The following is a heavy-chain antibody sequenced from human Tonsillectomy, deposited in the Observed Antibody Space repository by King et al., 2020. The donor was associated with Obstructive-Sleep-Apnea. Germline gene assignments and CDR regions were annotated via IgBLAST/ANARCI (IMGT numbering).Heavy chain of an antibody. CDR2: MKSKTDGGTT. CDR3: TINHLRATLPH. Sequence: VQLVESGGGLVKPGGSLRLSCAASGFTFSNAWMSWVRQAPGKGLEWVGRMKSKTDGGTTDYAAPVKGRFTISRDYSKNTLDLQMNSLKTEDTAVYYCTINHLRATLPHWGQGTLVTVSS. CDR1: GFTFSNAW. J-gene: IGHJ4*02. V-gene: IGHV3-15*01. D-gene: IGHD1-26*01.